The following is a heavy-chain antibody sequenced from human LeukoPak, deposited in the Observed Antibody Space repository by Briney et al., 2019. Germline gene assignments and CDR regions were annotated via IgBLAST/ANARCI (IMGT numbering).Heavy chain of an antibody. V-gene: IGHV4-39*07. Sequence: SETLSLTCTVSGGSIRSTSYYWGWIRQPPGKGLEWIGTIYYTGSTYYNPSLKSRVTISVDTSKNQFSLKLSSVTAADTAVYYCARTGGSFYFYYYMDVWGKGATVTVSS. J-gene: IGHJ6*03. D-gene: IGHD1-26*01. CDR3: ARTGGSFYFYYYMDV. CDR2: IYYTGST. CDR1: GGSIRSTSYY.